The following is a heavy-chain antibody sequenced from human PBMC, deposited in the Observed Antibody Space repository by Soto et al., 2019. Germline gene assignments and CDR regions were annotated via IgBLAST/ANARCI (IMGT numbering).Heavy chain of an antibody. CDR1: GFSLSNARMG. Sequence: QVTLKESGPVLVKPTETLTLTCTVSGFSLSNARMGVSWNRQPPGKALEWLAHIFSNDEKSYSTSLKSRLTISKDTSKSQVVLTMTNMDPVDTATYYCARIGASRQWFGRGYWFDPWGQGTLVTVSS. V-gene: IGHV2-26*01. D-gene: IGHD3-10*01. CDR2: IFSNDEK. J-gene: IGHJ5*02. CDR3: ARIGASRQWFGRGYWFDP.